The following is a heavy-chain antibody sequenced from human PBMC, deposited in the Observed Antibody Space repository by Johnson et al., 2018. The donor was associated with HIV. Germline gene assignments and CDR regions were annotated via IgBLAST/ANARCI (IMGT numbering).Heavy chain of an antibody. Sequence: QVQLVESGGGVVQPGGSLRLSCAASGFTFSSYGMHWVRQAPGKGLEWVAFIRYDGSNQYYADTVKVRFTISRDNFKNTLYPQMDSLRAEETAVYFCAREMVAAKDAFDIWGQGTMVTVSS. CDR2: IRYDGSNQ. CDR3: AREMVAAKDAFDI. J-gene: IGHJ3*02. CDR1: GFTFSSYG. V-gene: IGHV3-30*02. D-gene: IGHD2-15*01.